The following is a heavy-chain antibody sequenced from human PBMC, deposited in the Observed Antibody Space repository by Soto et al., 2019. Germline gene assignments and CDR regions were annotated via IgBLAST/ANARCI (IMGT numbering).Heavy chain of an antibody. CDR3: AKDRRAGGNYGFYSDF. Sequence: PGESLKISCAASGFTFSSSDMARLRQSPGKGLEWGVFSSATGAGTYYAVPVKGRFTISRDNSENTLYLQMTSLRDDDTAVYYCAKDRRAGGNYGFYSDFWGEGALVT. CDR2: SSATGAGT. J-gene: IGHJ4*02. D-gene: IGHD1-7*01. V-gene: IGHV3-23*01. CDR1: GFTFSSSD.